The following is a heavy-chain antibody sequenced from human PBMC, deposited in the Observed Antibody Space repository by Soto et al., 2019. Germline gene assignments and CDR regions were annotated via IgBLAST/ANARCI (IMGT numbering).Heavy chain of an antibody. Sequence: PGGSLRLSCAASGFTFSRYWMSRVRQAPGKGLEWVANIKGDGSEKYYVDSVKGRFTISRDNAKNSLYLQMNSLRAEDTALYYCARAHCSSTSCHLRSFRRGAFDIWRQGTMVTVSS. CDR1: GFTFSRYW. D-gene: IGHD2-2*01. CDR3: ARAHCSSTSCHLRSFRRGAFDI. J-gene: IGHJ3*02. V-gene: IGHV3-7*03. CDR2: IKGDGSEK.